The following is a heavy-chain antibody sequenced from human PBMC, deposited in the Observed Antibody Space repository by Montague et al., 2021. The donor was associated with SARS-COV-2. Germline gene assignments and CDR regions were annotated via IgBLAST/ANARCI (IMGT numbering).Heavy chain of an antibody. CDR1: GGSFSGYY. D-gene: IGHD3-22*01. J-gene: IGHJ5*02. CDR3: ARGPRITMIVVVITDIWFDP. V-gene: IGHV4-34*01. CDR2: INHSGST. Sequence: SETLSLTCAVYGGSFSGYYWSWIRQRPGKGLEWIGEINHSGSTNYNPSLKSRVTISVDTSKNQFSLKLSSMTAANTAVYYCARGPRITMIVVVITDIWFDPWGQGTLVTVSS.